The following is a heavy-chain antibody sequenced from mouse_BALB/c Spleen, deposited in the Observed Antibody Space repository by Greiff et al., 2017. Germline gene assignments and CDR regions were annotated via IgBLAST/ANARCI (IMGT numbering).Heavy chain of an antibody. CDR3: ARYGLYAMDY. J-gene: IGHJ4*01. CDR2: IWAGGST. V-gene: IGHV2-9*02. Sequence: QVQLKASGPGLVAPSQSLSITCTVSGFSLTSYGVHWVRQPPGKGLEWLGVIWAGGSTNYNSALMSRLTISKDNAESQVFLKMNSLQTDDTGMYYCARYGLYAMDYWGQGTAVTVSS. CDR1: GFSLTSYG. D-gene: IGHD1-2*01.